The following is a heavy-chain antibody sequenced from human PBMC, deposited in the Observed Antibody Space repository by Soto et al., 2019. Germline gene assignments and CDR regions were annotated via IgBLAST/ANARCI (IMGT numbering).Heavy chain of an antibody. D-gene: IGHD2-21*01. CDR2: IYGSGRGI. CDR3: AKYAVYNDGLWLMDH. V-gene: IGHV3-23*05. J-gene: IGHJ4*02. CDR1: GLPHSSFA. Sequence: EVQLLESGGGLVQPGGSLRLSCTASGLPHSSFAMMWVRQAPGKGLECVAGIYGSGRGIEYADSVKGRFTICRDNSRNTVYLQMTYLRADDTAVYYGAKYAVYNDGLWLMDHWGQGTQVTVSS.